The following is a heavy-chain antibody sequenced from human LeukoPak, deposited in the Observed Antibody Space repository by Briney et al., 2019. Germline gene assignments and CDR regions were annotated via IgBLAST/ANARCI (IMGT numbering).Heavy chain of an antibody. J-gene: IGHJ4*02. CDR3: TTGGHSSSWYGRDY. Sequence: GGSLRLSCAVSGFTFSNAWMSWVRQAPGKGLEWVGRIKSKSDGETADYAAPVKGRFTISRDDSKNTLYLQMNSLKTEVTAVYYCTTGGHSSSWYGRDYWGQGTLVSVSS. V-gene: IGHV3-15*05. D-gene: IGHD6-13*01. CDR2: IKSKSDGETA. CDR1: GFTFSNAW.